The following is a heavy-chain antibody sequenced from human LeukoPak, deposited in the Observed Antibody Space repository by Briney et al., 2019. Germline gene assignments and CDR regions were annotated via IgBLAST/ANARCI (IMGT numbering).Heavy chain of an antibody. D-gene: IGHD6-6*01. CDR1: GDSISGYY. Sequence: SETLSLTCTVSGDSISGYYWSWIRQPPGKGLEWIGNVHYSGSTTYHPSLQSRVTISVDTSKKQLSLKLRSVTAADSAVYYCARHSSLQGYYFDYWGRGTLVIVSS. V-gene: IGHV4-59*08. CDR3: ARHSSLQGYYFDY. CDR2: VHYSGST. J-gene: IGHJ4*02.